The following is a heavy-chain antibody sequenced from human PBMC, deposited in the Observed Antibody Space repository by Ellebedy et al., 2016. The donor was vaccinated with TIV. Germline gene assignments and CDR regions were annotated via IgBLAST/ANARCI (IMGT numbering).Heavy chain of an antibody. Sequence: SVKVSXKASRGTFSSYAISWVRQAPGQGLEWMGRIIPILGIANYAQKFQGRVTITADKSTSTAYMELSSLRSEDTAVYYCARDYYDSSGCFYWGQGTLVTVSS. CDR1: RGTFSSYA. CDR3: ARDYYDSSGCFY. V-gene: IGHV1-69*04. J-gene: IGHJ4*02. CDR2: IIPILGIA. D-gene: IGHD3-22*01.